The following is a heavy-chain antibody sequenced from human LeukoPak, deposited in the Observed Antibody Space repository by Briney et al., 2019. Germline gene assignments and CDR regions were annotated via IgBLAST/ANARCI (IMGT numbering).Heavy chain of an antibody. CDR2: ISAYNGNT. V-gene: IGHV1-18*01. CDR3: ARDRQVPPAYYDYVGGIYRDTPFDC. J-gene: IGHJ4*02. Sequence: GASVKASCKASGYTFTSYGISWVRQAPGQGLEWMGWISAYNGNTNYAQKLQGRVTMTTDTSTSTAFMELRSLRSDDTAVYYCARDRQVPPAYYDYVGGIYRDTPFDCGGRGTLVTVSS. CDR1: GYTFTSYG. D-gene: IGHD3-16*02.